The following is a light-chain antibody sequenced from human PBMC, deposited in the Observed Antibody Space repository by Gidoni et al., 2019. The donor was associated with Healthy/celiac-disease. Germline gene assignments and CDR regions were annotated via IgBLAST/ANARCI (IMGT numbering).Light chain of an antibody. Sequence: QSVLTQPPSVSGAPGQRVTISCTGSSSNIGAGYDVDWYQQLPGTAPKLLIYDNSNRPSGVPDRFSGSKSGTSASLAITGLQAEDEADYYCQSYDSSLSGSVFGGGTQLTVL. V-gene: IGLV1-40*01. J-gene: IGLJ7*01. CDR3: QSYDSSLSGSV. CDR1: SSNIGAGYD. CDR2: DNS.